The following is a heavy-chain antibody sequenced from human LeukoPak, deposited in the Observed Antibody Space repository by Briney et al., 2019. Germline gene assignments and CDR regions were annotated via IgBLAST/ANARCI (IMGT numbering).Heavy chain of an antibody. D-gene: IGHD2-8*01. J-gene: IGHJ6*03. Sequence: ASVKVSCKASGYTFTGYYMHWVRQAPGQGLEWMGWTNPNSGGTNYAQKFQGRVTMTRDTSISTAYMELSRLRSDDTAVYYCARDLALGTNAGSYYYYYMDVWGKGTTVTVSS. CDR2: TNPNSGGT. CDR3: ARDLALGTNAGSYYYYYMDV. CDR1: GYTFTGYY. V-gene: IGHV1-2*02.